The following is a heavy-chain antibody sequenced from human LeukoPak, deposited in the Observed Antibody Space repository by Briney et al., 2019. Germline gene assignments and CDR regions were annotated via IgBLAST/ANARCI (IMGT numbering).Heavy chain of an antibody. CDR3: AREGSSGYPAY. Sequence: PTGGSLRLSCAASGFTFSSYAMSWVRQAPGKGLECISGFSGSGGSTYYADSVKGRFTISRDNSKNTLYLQMNSLRAEDTAVYYCAREGSSGYPAYWGQGTLVTVSS. J-gene: IGHJ4*02. CDR2: FSGSGGST. CDR1: GFTFSSYA. D-gene: IGHD3-22*01. V-gene: IGHV3-23*01.